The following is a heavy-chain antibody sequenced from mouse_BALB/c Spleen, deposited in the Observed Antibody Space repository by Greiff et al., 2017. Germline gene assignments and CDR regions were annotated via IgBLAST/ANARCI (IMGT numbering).Heavy chain of an antibody. Sequence: EVKLMESGAELVKPGASVKLSCTASGFNIKDTYMHWVKQRPEQGLEWIGRIDPANGNTKYDPKFQGKATITADTSSNTAYLQLSSLTSEDTAVYYCASYYDYDGFAYWGQGTLVTVSA. CDR2: IDPANGNT. D-gene: IGHD2-4*01. V-gene: IGHV14-3*02. J-gene: IGHJ3*01. CDR3: ASYYDYDGFAY. CDR1: GFNIKDTY.